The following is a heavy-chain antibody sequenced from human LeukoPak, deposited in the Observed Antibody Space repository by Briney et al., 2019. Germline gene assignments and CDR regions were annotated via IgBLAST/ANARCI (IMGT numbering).Heavy chain of an antibody. Sequence: ASVKVSCKASGYRFTSYGISWVRQAPGQGLEWMGWISGYNGNTNYAQKLQGRVTMTTDASTSTAYMELRSLRSDDTAVYYCAREYCSTTRCYMADYWGQGTLVTVSS. D-gene: IGHD2-2*01. CDR3: AREYCSTTRCYMADY. CDR2: ISGYNGNT. CDR1: GYRFTSYG. J-gene: IGHJ4*02. V-gene: IGHV1-18*01.